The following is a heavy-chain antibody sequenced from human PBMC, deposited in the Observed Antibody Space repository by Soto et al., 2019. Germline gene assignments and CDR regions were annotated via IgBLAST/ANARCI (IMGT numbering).Heavy chain of an antibody. D-gene: IGHD5-12*01. V-gene: IGHV1-3*01. CDR3: ARDDIVATISGWFDP. CDR1: GYTFTNYA. Sequence: QVQLVQSGAEVKKPGASVKVSCKASGYTFTNYAMHWVRQAPGQRLEWMGWINADNGNTKYSQKFQGRVTITRDTSXXTAYMEMSSLRSEDTAVYYCARDDIVATISGWFDPWGQGTLVTVSS. J-gene: IGHJ5*02. CDR2: INADNGNT.